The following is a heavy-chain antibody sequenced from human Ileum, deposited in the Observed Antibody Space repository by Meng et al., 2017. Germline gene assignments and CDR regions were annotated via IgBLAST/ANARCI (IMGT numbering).Heavy chain of an antibody. Sequence: QGQLQGSGPGLVKPSGTLSLTCAVSGGSISSSNWWSWVRQPPGKGLEWIGEIYHSGSTNYNPSLKSRVTISVDKSKNQFSLKLSSVTAADTAVYYCATTMVRGVSGGYFDYWGQGTLVTVSS. V-gene: IGHV4-4*02. CDR3: ATTMVRGVSGGYFDY. CDR2: IYHSGST. CDR1: GGSISSSNW. J-gene: IGHJ4*02. D-gene: IGHD3-10*01.